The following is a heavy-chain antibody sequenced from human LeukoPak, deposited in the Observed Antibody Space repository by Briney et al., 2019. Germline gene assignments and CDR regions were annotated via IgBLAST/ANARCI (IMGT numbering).Heavy chain of an antibody. V-gene: IGHV4-59*12. D-gene: IGHD4-17*01. CDR2: ISSSGTT. CDR3: ARNRDYRDAFDI. Sequence: SETLSLTCTVSGDSINTYYWNWIRQPPGKGLEWIGYISSSGTTNYNPSLKSRVTISIDTSKNQFSLKLNSVTAADTAVYYCARNRDYRDAFDIWGQGTMVTVSS. CDR1: GDSINTYY. J-gene: IGHJ3*02.